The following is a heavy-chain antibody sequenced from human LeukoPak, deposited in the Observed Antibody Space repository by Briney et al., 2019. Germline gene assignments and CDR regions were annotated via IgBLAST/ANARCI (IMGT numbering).Heavy chain of an antibody. CDR3: ARETSGTSKIDS. V-gene: IGHV4-39*02. Sequence: PSETLSLTCTVSGVSIISRSYFWAWLRQPAGKGLEWIGSVSDSGSTTYNPSPSLKSRVTISVDTSKNQFSLKLSSVTAADTAVYHCARETSGTSKIDSWGQGTLVTVSS. D-gene: IGHD3-10*01. CDR1: GVSIISRSYF. CDR2: VSDSGST. J-gene: IGHJ4*02.